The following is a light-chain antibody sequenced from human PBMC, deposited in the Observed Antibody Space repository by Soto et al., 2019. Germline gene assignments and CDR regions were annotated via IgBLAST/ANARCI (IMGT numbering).Light chain of an antibody. CDR2: KVS. V-gene: IGKV2-24*01. Sequence: DVVMTQYSLSSPVTLGQPASISCRSSESLQHRDGNTYLNWLQQRPGQPPRLLIYKVSNRFSGVPDRFSGSGAGTDFTLKISRVEAEDVGVYYCMQATQYRPYTFGQGTKLEIK. J-gene: IGKJ2*01. CDR3: MQATQYRPYT. CDR1: ESLQHRDGNTY.